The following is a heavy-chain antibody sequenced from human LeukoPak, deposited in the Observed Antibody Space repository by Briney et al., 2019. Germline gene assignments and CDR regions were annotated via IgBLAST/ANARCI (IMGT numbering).Heavy chain of an antibody. J-gene: IGHJ6*03. Sequence: GGSLRLSCAASGFTVSSNYMSWVRQAPGKGLEWVSVIYSGGSTYYADSVKGRFTISRDNSKNTLYLQMNSLRAEDTAVYYCARTRPDTYCSSTSCYSYYYMDVWGKGTTVTVSS. V-gene: IGHV3-53*01. CDR2: IYSGGST. CDR1: GFTVSSNY. CDR3: ARTRPDTYCSSTSCYSYYYMDV. D-gene: IGHD2-2*02.